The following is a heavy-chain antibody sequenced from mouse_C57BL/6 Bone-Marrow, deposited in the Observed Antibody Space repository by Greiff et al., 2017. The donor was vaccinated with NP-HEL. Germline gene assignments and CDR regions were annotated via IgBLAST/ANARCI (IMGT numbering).Heavy chain of an antibody. J-gene: IGHJ4*01. CDR2: IYIGNGYT. CDR3: AVYDYDLYYAMDY. Sequence: VQLKESGAELVRPGSSVKMSCKTSGYTFTSYGINWVKQRPGQGLEWIGYIYIGNGYTEYNEKFKGKATLTSDTSSSTAYMQLSSLTSEDSAIYFCAVYDYDLYYAMDYWGQGTSVTVSS. CDR1: GYTFTSYG. V-gene: IGHV1-58*01. D-gene: IGHD2-4*01.